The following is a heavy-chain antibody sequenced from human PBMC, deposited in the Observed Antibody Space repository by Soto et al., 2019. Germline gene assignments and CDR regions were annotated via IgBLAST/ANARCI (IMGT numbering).Heavy chain of an antibody. CDR1: GFTFSSYG. J-gene: IGHJ6*02. CDR3: ARDLGPMVRGVITYGMDV. V-gene: IGHV3-33*01. D-gene: IGHD3-10*01. Sequence: GGSLRLSCAASGFTFSSYGMHWVRQAPGKGLEWVAVIWYDGSNKYYADSVKGRFTISRDNSKNTLYLQMNSLRAEDTAVYYCARDLGPMVRGVITYGMDVWGQGTTVTVSS. CDR2: IWYDGSNK.